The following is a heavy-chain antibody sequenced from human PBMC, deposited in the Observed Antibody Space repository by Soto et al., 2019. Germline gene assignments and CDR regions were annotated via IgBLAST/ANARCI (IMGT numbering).Heavy chain of an antibody. CDR1: GFTFSGSA. Sequence: GGSLRLSCAASGFTFSGSAMHWVRQASGKGLEWVGRIRSKANSYATAYAASVKGRFTISRDDSKNTAYLQMNSLKTEDTAVYYCTRHTAGPGIDYWGQGTLVTVSS. V-gene: IGHV3-73*01. CDR3: TRHTAGPGIDY. D-gene: IGHD1-26*01. J-gene: IGHJ4*02. CDR2: IRSKANSYAT.